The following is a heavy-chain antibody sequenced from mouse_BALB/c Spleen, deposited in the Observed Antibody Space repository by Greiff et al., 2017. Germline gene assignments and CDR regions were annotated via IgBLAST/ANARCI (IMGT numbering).Heavy chain of an antibody. J-gene: IGHJ4*01. CDR3: ARSWEVRRGGAMDY. CDR1: GYTFTSYW. V-gene: IGHV1-7*01. D-gene: IGHD2-14*01. Sequence: VQLVESGAELAKPGASVKMSCKASGYTFTSYWMHWVKQRPGQGLEWIGYINPSTGYTEYNQKFKDKATLTADKSSSTAYMQLSSLTSEDSAVYYCARSWEVRRGGAMDYWGQGTSVTVSS. CDR2: INPSTGYT.